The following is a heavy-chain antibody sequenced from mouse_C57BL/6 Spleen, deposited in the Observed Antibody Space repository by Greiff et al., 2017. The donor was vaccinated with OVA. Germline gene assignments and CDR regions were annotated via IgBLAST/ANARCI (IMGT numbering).Heavy chain of an antibody. J-gene: IGHJ3*01. CDR1: GFSFNTYA. CDR3: VGQGYGYDEGLAY. CDR2: IRSKSNNYAT. Sequence: EVQLQESGGGLVQPKGSLKLSCAASGFSFNTYAMNWVRQAPGKGLEWVARIRSKSNNYATYYADSVKDRFTISRDDSESMLYLQMNNLKTEDTAMYYCVGQGYGYDEGLAYWGQGTLVTVSA. V-gene: IGHV10-1*01. D-gene: IGHD2-2*01.